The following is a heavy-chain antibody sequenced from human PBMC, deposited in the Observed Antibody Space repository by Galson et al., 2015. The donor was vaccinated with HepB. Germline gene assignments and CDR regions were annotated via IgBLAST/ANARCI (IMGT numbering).Heavy chain of an antibody. CDR2: ISGSGGST. D-gene: IGHD3-9*01. CDR3: AKDRYDILTGYPRDWFDP. V-gene: IGHV3-23*01. J-gene: IGHJ5*02. Sequence: SLRLSCAASGFTFSSYAMSWVRQAPGKGLEWVSAISGSGGSTYYADSVKGRFTISRDNSKNTLYLQMNSLRAEDTAVYYCAKDRYDILTGYPRDWFDPWGQGTLVTVSS. CDR1: GFTFSSYA.